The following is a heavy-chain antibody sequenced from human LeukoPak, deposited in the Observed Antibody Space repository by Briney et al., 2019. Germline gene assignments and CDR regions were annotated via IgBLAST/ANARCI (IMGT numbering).Heavy chain of an antibody. CDR3: AKRGDIGAFDY. V-gene: IGHV3-23*01. CDR1: GFTFSTYA. CDR2: ISGGYST. Sequence: QPGGSLRLSCAAAGFTFSTYAVGWVRQSPGKGLEWDSSISGGYSTYYADSVKGRFTISRDNSKNTLYLQMNSLRAEDTAIYYCAKRGDIGAFDYWGQGTLVTVSS. D-gene: IGHD5-12*01. J-gene: IGHJ4*02.